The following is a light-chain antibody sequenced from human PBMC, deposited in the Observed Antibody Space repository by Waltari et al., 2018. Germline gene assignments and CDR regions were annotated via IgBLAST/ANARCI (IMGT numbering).Light chain of an antibody. Sequence: DIQMTQSPSSLSASVGDRVTITCRASQPLATYLSWYHQKPGKGPKDLIYAASTLQTGVPTRVSGSGSGTDFTLTIAGLEPEDSGTYFCQQDYISPWTFGQGTTVEVK. CDR3: QQDYISPWT. CDR1: QPLATY. CDR2: AAS. J-gene: IGKJ1*01. V-gene: IGKV1-39*01.